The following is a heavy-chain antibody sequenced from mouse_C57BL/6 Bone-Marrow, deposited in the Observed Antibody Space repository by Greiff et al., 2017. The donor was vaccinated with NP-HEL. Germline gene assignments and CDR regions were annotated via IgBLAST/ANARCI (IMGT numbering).Heavy chain of an antibody. CDR3: ARDFYGSKAWFAY. CDR1: GYSITSGYY. CDR2: ISYDGSN. Sequence: EVKLMESGPGLVKPSQSLSLPCSVTGYSITSGYYLNWIRQFPVNKLEWLGYISYDGSNNYNPSLKTRIPITRDPSKNQFFLKLNSVTTEDTATYYCARDFYGSKAWFAYWGQGTLVTVSA. J-gene: IGHJ3*01. V-gene: IGHV3-6*01. D-gene: IGHD1-1*01.